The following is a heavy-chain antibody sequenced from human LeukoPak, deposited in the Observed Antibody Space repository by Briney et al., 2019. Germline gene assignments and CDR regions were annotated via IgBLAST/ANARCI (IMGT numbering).Heavy chain of an antibody. CDR1: EYRFTSYW. V-gene: IGHV5-10-1*01. J-gene: IGHJ4*02. Sequence: LGESLKISCKGSEYRFTSYWISWVRQMPGKGLEWMGRIDPSDSYTIYSPSFQGHATISADKSIRTAYLQSSSPTATHTAIYYWARNSGTENSIDNWGQGTLVTVSS. D-gene: IGHD1-26*01. CDR3: ARNSGTENSIDN. CDR2: IDPSDSYT.